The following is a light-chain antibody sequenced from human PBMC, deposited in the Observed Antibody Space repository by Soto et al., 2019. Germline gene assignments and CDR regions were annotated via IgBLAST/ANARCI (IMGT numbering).Light chain of an antibody. Sequence: EIVLTQSPATLSLSPGERATLSCRASQSVSSYLAWYQQKPGQAPRLLIYDASNRATGIPARFSGSGSGTDFTPTISSLEPEDFAVYYCQQRSNWPPDFGQGTRLEIK. CDR2: DAS. V-gene: IGKV3-11*01. CDR1: QSVSSY. CDR3: QQRSNWPPD. J-gene: IGKJ5*01.